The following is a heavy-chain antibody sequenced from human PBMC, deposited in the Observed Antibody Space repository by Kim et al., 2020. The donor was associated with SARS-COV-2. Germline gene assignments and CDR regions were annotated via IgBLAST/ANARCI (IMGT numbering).Heavy chain of an antibody. CDR1: GYTFTSYD. Sequence: ASVKVSCKASGYTFTSYDINWVRQATGQGLEWMGWMNPNSGNTGYAQKFQGRVTMTRNTSISTAYMELSSLRSEDTAVYYCARGNTYYYDSSGYCRFDYWGQGTLVTVSS. CDR3: ARGNTYYYDSSGYCRFDY. J-gene: IGHJ4*02. D-gene: IGHD3-22*01. V-gene: IGHV1-8*01. CDR2: MNPNSGNT.